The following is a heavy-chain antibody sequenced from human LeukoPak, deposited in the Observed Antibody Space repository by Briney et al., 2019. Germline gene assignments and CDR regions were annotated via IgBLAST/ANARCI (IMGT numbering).Heavy chain of an antibody. Sequence: PSETLSLTCTVSGGSFSSGGYYWSWIRQHPGKGLEWIGYIYYSGSTYYNPSPKSRVTISVDTSKNQFSLKLSSVTAADTAVYYCARSVPSSRYYYYMDVWGKGTTVTVSS. J-gene: IGHJ6*03. CDR1: GGSFSSGGYY. CDR3: ARSVPSSRYYYYMDV. CDR2: IYYSGST. V-gene: IGHV4-31*03.